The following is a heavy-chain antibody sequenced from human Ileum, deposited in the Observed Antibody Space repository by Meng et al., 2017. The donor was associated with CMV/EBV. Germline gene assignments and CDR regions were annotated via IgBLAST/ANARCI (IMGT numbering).Heavy chain of an antibody. Sequence: LSRYAISWGRQAPGQGLEWMGRIIHIFGTTKDAQKFQGKVTITTDESTSTAYMELSSLRSEDTAVYYCASPGTRHMLNYDFWSGFDYWGQGTLVTVSS. V-gene: IGHV1-69*05. D-gene: IGHD3-3*01. J-gene: IGHJ4*02. CDR2: IIHIFGTT. CDR3: ASPGTRHMLNYDFWSGFDY. CDR1: LSRYA.